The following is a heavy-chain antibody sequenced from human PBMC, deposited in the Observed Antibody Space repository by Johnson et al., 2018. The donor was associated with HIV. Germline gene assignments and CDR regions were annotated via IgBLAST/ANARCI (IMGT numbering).Heavy chain of an antibody. V-gene: IGHV3-30*03. CDR2: ISYDGSNK. CDR3: ARRSITSDGFDI. D-gene: IGHD2-2*01. J-gene: IGHJ3*02. CDR1: GFTFGSYG. Sequence: QVQLLESGGGVVQPGRSLRLSCAASGFTFGSYGMHWVRQAPGKGLEWVAVISYDGSNKYYADSVKGRFTISRDNSKNTLYLKMNSLRAEDTAVYYCARRSITSDGFDIWGQGTMVTVSS.